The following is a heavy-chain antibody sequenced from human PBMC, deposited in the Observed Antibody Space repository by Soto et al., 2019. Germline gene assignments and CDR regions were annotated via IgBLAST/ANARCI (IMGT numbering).Heavy chain of an antibody. Sequence: QVQLVQSGAEVKKPGSSVKVSCKASGGIFSTYAISWLRQAPGQGLEWMGGIIPIFGTPNYAQRFQGRATSTADESTSTAYMGRSRLRSEDPAVYYCARDRDDYGSGNYYNRIDFWGQGTLVTVSS. CDR3: ARDRDDYGSGNYYNRIDF. D-gene: IGHD3-10*01. V-gene: IGHV1-69*01. CDR2: IIPIFGTP. CDR1: GGIFSTYA. J-gene: IGHJ4*02.